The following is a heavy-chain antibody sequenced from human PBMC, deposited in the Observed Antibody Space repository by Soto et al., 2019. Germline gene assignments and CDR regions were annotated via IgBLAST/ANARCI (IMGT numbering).Heavy chain of an antibody. Sequence: GGSLRLSCAASGFTFSSYGMHWVRQAPGKGLEWVAVIWYDGSNKYYADSVKGRFTISRDNSKNTLYLQMNSLRAEDTAVYYCARANNFLIAAAGSDVWGQGTTVTVSS. V-gene: IGHV3-33*01. J-gene: IGHJ6*02. CDR3: ARANNFLIAAAGSDV. CDR2: IWYDGSNK. CDR1: GFTFSSYG. D-gene: IGHD6-13*01.